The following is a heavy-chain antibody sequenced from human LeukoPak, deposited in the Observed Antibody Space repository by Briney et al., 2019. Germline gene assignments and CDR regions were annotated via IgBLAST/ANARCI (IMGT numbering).Heavy chain of an antibody. D-gene: IGHD4-17*01. CDR3: SSHDYGDYERYMDV. CDR2: IRSKAYGGTI. Sequence: GGSLRLSCTASGFTFGDYAMSWVRQAPGKGLEWVGFIRSKAYGGTIEYAASVKGRFIISRDDSKSIAYLQMNSLKTEDTAVYYCSSHDYGDYERYMDVWGKGTTVTISS. V-gene: IGHV3-49*04. CDR1: GFTFGDYA. J-gene: IGHJ6*03.